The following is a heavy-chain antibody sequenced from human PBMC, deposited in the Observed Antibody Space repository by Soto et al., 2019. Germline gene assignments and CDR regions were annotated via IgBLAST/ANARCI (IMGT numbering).Heavy chain of an antibody. CDR3: AKDRYSSTWYYFDY. V-gene: IGHV3-23*01. D-gene: IGHD6-13*01. CDR2: ISGSGGRT. CDR1: GFTFSSYA. J-gene: IGHJ4*02. Sequence: XXSLRLSCAACGFTFSSYAVRWVLQAPGKGLEWVSAISGSGGRTYYADSVKGRFTISRDNSKNTLYLQMNSLRDEDTAVYYCAKDRYSSTWYYFDYWGQGTLVTVSS.